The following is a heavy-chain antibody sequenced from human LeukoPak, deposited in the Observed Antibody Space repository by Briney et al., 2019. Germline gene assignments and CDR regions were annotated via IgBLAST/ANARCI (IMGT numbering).Heavy chain of an antibody. CDR1: GYTFTGYY. D-gene: IGHD4-17*01. Sequence: ASVKVSYKASGYTFTGYYMHWVRQAPGQGLEWMGWINPNSGGTNYAQKFQGRVTMTRDTSISTAYMELSRLRSDDTAVYYCARIEGYGDYYFDYWGQGTLVSVSS. CDR2: INPNSGGT. J-gene: IGHJ4*02. CDR3: ARIEGYGDYYFDY. V-gene: IGHV1-2*02.